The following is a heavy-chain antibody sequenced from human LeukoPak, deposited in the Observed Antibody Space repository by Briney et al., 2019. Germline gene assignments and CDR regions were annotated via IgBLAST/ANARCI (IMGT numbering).Heavy chain of an antibody. D-gene: IGHD2-2*01. CDR2: IYYSGST. Sequence: SETLSLTCTVSGGSISSYYWSWIRQPPGKGLEWIGYIYYSGSTNYNPSLKSRVTISVDTSKNQFSLKLSSVTAADTAVYYCASTPVRPPGYCSSTSCYGVVDPWGQGTLVTVSS. J-gene: IGHJ5*02. V-gene: IGHV4-59*01. CDR3: ASTPVRPPGYCSSTSCYGVVDP. CDR1: GGSISSYY.